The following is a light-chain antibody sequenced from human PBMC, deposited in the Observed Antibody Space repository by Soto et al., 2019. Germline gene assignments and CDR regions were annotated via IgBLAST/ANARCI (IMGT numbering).Light chain of an antibody. CDR3: SSYTSSSTLPYV. J-gene: IGLJ1*01. CDR1: SSDVGGYNY. V-gene: IGLV2-14*01. Sequence: QSVLTQPASVSGSPGQSITISCTGTSSDVGGYNYVSWYQQHPGKAPKLMIYDVSNRPSGVSNRFSGSKSGNTASLTISGPQAEDEADYYCSSYTSSSTLPYVFGTGTKVTV. CDR2: DVS.